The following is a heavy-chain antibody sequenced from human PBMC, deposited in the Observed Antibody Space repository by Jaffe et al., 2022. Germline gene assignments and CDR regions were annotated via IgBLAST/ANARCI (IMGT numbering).Heavy chain of an antibody. J-gene: IGHJ6*03. Sequence: QVQLVQSGAEVKKPGSSVKVSCKASGGTFSSYAISWVRQAPGQGLEWMGGIIPIFGTANYAQKFQGRVTITTDESTSTAYMELSSLRSEDTAVYYCASSVITYYDILTGITPTGRQTYYYYYYMDVWGKGTTVTVSS. D-gene: IGHD3-9*01. CDR3: ASSVITYYDILTGITPTGRQTYYYYYYMDV. V-gene: IGHV1-69*05. CDR1: GGTFSSYA. CDR2: IIPIFGTA.